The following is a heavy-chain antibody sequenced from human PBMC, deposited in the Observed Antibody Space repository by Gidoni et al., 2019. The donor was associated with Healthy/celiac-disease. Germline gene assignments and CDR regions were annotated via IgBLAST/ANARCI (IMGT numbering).Heavy chain of an antibody. V-gene: IGHV1-46*01. J-gene: IGHJ4*02. CDR3: ARAYYYDSSGYSDQFDY. CDR1: GYTFTSYY. D-gene: IGHD3-22*01. Sequence: QVQLVQSGAEVKKPGASVKVSCKASGYTFTSYYMHWVRQAPGQGLEWMGIINPSGGSTSYAQKFQGRVTMTRDTSTSTVYMELSSLRSEDTAVYYCARAYYYDSSGYSDQFDYWGQGTLVTVSS. CDR2: INPSGGST.